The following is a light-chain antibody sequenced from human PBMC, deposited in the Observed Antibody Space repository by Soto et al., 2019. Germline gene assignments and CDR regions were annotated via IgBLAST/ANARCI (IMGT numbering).Light chain of an antibody. CDR1: QSVRSNS. CDR2: GAS. J-gene: IGKJ4*01. V-gene: IGKV3-20*01. Sequence: EIVLTQSPRTLSLSPGESATLSCTASQSVRSNSLAWYQQKPGQAPRLLMFGASGRATGTPPRFSGRGSGTDFTLTISRLEPEDFAVYSCQQYGTSPLTFGGGTKVDI. CDR3: QQYGTSPLT.